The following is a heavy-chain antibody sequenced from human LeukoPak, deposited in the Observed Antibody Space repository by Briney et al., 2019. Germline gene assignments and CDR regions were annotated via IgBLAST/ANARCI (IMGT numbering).Heavy chain of an antibody. D-gene: IGHD3-16*01. CDR2: IYYSGST. Sequence: SETLSLTCTVSGGSISSYYWSWVRQPPGKGLEWIGYIYYSGSTSYNPSLKSRVTISVDMSKNQFSLKLRPVPPAATAVFTCRRDIRGSVGGCVYSGEGTPGTVSS. CDR1: GGSISSYY. V-gene: IGHV4-59*01. CDR3: RRDIRGSVGGCVY. J-gene: IGHJ4*02.